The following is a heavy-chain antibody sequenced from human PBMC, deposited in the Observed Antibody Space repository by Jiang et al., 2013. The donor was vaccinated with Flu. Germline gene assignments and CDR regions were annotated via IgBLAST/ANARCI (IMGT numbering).Heavy chain of an antibody. V-gene: IGHV3-23*01. D-gene: IGHD1-26*01. CDR2: ISGSGGST. CDR1: GFTFSSYA. J-gene: IGHJ3*02. CDR3: AKSGWDTDNAFDI. Sequence: SCAASGFTFSSYAMSWVRQAPGKGLEWVSAISGSGGSTYYADSVKGRFTISRDNSKNTLYLQMNSLRAEDTAVYYCAKSGWDTDNAFDIWGQGTMVTVSS.